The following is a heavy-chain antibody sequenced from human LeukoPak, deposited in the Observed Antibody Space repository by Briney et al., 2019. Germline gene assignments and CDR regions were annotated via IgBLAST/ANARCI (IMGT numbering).Heavy chain of an antibody. J-gene: IGHJ6*03. D-gene: IGHD3-22*01. V-gene: IGHV1-2*02. CDR3: ARGDYYDSSGYLYYYYFYYMDV. CDR1: VYTFTGYY. CDR2: INPNSGGT. Sequence: ASVKVSSKASVYTFTGYYMHWVLQAPGQGLEWMGWINPNSGGTNYAQKFQGRVTMTRDTSISTAYMELSRLRSDDTAVYYCARGDYYDSSGYLYYYYFYYMDVWGKGTTVTVSS.